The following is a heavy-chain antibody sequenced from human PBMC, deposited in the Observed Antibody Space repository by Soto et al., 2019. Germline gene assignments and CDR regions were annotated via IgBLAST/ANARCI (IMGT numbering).Heavy chain of an antibody. CDR2: ISYDGSNK. CDR3: AKDGGMVRSKDYYYYGMDV. V-gene: IGHV3-30*18. J-gene: IGHJ6*02. D-gene: IGHD3-10*01. CDR1: GFTFSSYG. Sequence: PGGSLRLSCAASGFTFSSYGMHWVRQAPGKGLEWVAVISYDGSNKYYADSVKGRFTISRDNSKNTLYLQMNSLRAEDTAVYYCAKDGGMVRSKDYYYYGMDVWGQGTTVTVSS.